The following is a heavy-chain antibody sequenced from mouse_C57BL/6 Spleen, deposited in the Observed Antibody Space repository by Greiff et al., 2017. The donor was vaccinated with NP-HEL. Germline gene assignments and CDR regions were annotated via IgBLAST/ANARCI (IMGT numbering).Heavy chain of an antibody. CDR3: AGAICGGYHGFAD. D-gene: IGHD2-3*01. Sequence: QVQLQQPGAELVKPGASVKMSCKASGYTFTSYWITWVKQRPGQGLEWIGDIYPGSGSTNYNEKFKSKATLTVDTSSSTAYMQLSSLTSEDSAVYDCAGAICGGYHGFADWGQGTLVTVSA. J-gene: IGHJ3*01. CDR2: IYPGSGST. V-gene: IGHV1-55*01. CDR1: GYTFTSYW.